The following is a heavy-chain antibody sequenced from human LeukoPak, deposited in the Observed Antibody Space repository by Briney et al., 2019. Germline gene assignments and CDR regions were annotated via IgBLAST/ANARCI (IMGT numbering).Heavy chain of an antibody. CDR1: VGSISSYY. CDR2: IYYSGST. J-gene: IGHJ5*02. Sequence: PSETLSLTCSVSVGSISSYYWSWIRQPPGKGLEWIGYIYYSGSTNYNPSLKSRVTISLDTSKSQFSLKLTSVTAADTAVYYCARAPIPYDRSRTDYRFDPWGQGTLVTVAS. CDR3: ARAPIPYDRSRTDYRFDP. V-gene: IGHV4-59*01. D-gene: IGHD3-16*01.